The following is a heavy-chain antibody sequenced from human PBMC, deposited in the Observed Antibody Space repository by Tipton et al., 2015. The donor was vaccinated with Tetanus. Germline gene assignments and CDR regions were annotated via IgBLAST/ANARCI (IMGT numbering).Heavy chain of an antibody. V-gene: IGHV3-23*01. CDR3: AKDPASRGWFDP. CDR1: GFTFSNYA. J-gene: IGHJ5*02. Sequence: SLRLSCAASGFTFSNYAMAWVRQAPGKGLEWVSGISVRGSHTYYADPVKGRFSISSDNSKNTVYLQMNSLRDEDTAVYYCAKDPASRGWFDPWGQGTLVSVSS. CDR2: ISVRGSHT.